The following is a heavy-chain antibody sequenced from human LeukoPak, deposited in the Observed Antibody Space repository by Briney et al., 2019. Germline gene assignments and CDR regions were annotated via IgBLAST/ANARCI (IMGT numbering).Heavy chain of an antibody. CDR1: GYTFTSYG. J-gene: IGHJ4*02. CDR3: ARDGYSSSWQFPNPFDY. V-gene: IGHV1-18*01. D-gene: IGHD6-13*01. Sequence: ASVKVSCKASGYTFTSYGISWVRQAPGQGLEWMGWISAYNGNTNYAQKLQGRVTMTTDTSTSTAYMELRSLRSDDTAVYYCARDGYSSSWQFPNPFDYWGQGTLVTVSS. CDR2: ISAYNGNT.